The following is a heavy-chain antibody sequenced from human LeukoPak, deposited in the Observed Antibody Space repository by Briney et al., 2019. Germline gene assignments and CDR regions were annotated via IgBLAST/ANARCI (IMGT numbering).Heavy chain of an antibody. CDR1: GFTFSTYW. CDR3: ARDSAGNDY. Sequence: LPGGSLRLSCAASGFTFSTYWMSWVRQAPGKGLEWVANIKQDGSEKYYVDSVKGRFTISRDNAKNSLYLQVNSLRAEDTAMYYCARDSAGNDYWGQGTLVTVSS. J-gene: IGHJ4*02. CDR2: IKQDGSEK. V-gene: IGHV3-7*01. D-gene: IGHD6-13*01.